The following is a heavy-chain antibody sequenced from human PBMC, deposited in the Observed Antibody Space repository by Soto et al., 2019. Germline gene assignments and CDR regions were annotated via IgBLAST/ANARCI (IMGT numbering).Heavy chain of an antibody. V-gene: IGHV5-10-1*01. Sequence: PGESLKISCKGSGYSFTSYWISWVRQMPGKGLEWMGRIDPSDSYTNYSPSFQGHVTISADKSISTAYLQWSSLKASDTAMYYCARHPYYYDSSGYYYNWFDPWGQGTLVTV. CDR1: GYSFTSYW. CDR2: IDPSDSYT. CDR3: ARHPYYYDSSGYYYNWFDP. D-gene: IGHD3-22*01. J-gene: IGHJ5*02.